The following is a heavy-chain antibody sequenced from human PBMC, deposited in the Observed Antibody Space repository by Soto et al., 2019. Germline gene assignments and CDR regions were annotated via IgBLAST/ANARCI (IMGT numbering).Heavy chain of an antibody. D-gene: IGHD2-15*01. V-gene: IGHV1-46*01. CDR1: GYTFPRYN. Sequence: ASVKVSCKASGYTFPRYNVHWVRQAPGQGLEWMAVINPSGGTTYYVQKFEGRVTLTTDTSTSTVHMELSSLRSDDTAVYYCARVRGGGSEYFFDYWGQGTLVTVSS. CDR3: ARVRGGGSEYFFDY. J-gene: IGHJ4*02. CDR2: INPSGGTT.